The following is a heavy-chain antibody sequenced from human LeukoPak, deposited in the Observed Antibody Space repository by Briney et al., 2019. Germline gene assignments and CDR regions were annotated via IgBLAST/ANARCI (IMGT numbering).Heavy chain of an antibody. D-gene: IGHD1-26*01. J-gene: IGHJ3*02. CDR2: IIHSGTT. CDR3: ARGGATMIAFDI. Sequence: SSETLSLTCAVYGGSFSGYYWNWIRQSPGKGLEWIGEIIHSGTTTYNPSLKSRVTISVDTSKNQFSLKLTSMTAADTAVYYCARGGATMIAFDIWGLGTMVTVSS. V-gene: IGHV4-34*01. CDR1: GGSFSGYY.